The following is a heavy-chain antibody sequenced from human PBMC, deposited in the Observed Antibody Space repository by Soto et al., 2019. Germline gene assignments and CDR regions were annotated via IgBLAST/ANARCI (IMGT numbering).Heavy chain of an antibody. J-gene: IGHJ4*02. CDR2: LSYDGSNK. CDR3: AEGTGGYYDYDVGYHFDY. D-gene: IGHD5-12*01. V-gene: IGHV3-30*18. CDR1: GFTFSSYG. Sequence: QVQLVESGGGVVQPGRSLRLSCAASGFTFSSYGMHWVRQAPGKGLEWVAVLSYDGSNKYYAGSVKGRFTITRDNSKNTLSLQMNSLRAADTAVYYCAEGTGGYYDYDVGYHFDYWGQGTLVSVSS.